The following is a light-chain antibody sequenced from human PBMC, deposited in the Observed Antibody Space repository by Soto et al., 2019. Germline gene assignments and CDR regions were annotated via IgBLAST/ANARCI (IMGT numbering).Light chain of an antibody. Sequence: EIVMTQSPATLSVSPGERATLSCRASQSVSSNLAWYQQKPGQAPRLLLYGAFTRTTGSPARLSGSGSGTAFTLTISSPQSEDFAIYYCQEYKNWPPLTFGGGTEVEIK. J-gene: IGKJ4*01. CDR2: GAF. CDR1: QSVSSN. CDR3: QEYKNWPPLT. V-gene: IGKV3-15*01.